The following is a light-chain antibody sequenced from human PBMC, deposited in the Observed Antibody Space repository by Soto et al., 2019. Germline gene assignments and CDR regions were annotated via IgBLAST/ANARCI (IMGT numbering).Light chain of an antibody. CDR1: QSVSSN. J-gene: IGKJ2*01. CDR3: HQYNNWPPYT. Sequence: DTVMKQSPAALSVSPGERATLSCRASQSVSSNLAWYQHKPGQDTRLLIYGASTRSTGIPARFSGSLSGTEFTLTIGCLQSEDFTAYYCHQYNNWPPYTFGQGNKLEI. V-gene: IGKV3-15*01. CDR2: GAS.